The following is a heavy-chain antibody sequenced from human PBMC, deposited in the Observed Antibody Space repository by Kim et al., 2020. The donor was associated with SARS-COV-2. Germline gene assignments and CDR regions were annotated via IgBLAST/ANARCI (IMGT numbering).Heavy chain of an antibody. CDR3: TTLYCSSTSCSYDAFDI. V-gene: IGHV3-15*01. D-gene: IGHD2-2*01. CDR1: GFTFSNAW. J-gene: IGHJ3*02. Sequence: GGSLRLSCAASGFTFSNAWMSWVRQAPGKGLEWVGRIKSKTDGGTTDYAAPVKGRFTISRDDSKNTLYLQMNSLKTEDTAVYYCTTLYCSSTSCSYDAFDIWGQGTMVTVSS. CDR2: IKSKTDGGTT.